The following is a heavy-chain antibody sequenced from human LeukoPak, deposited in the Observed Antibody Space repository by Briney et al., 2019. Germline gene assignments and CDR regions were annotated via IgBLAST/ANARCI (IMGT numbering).Heavy chain of an antibody. CDR3: AKKYDFWSGYPHTPGD. CDR1: GFTFSSYG. D-gene: IGHD3-3*01. J-gene: IGHJ4*02. Sequence: GGSLRLSCAASGFTFSSYGMHWVRQAPGKGLEWVAFIRYDGSNKYYADSVKGRFTISRDNSKNTLYLQMNSLRAEDTAVYYCAKKYDFWSGYPHTPGDWGQGTLVTVSS. CDR2: IRYDGSNK. V-gene: IGHV3-30*02.